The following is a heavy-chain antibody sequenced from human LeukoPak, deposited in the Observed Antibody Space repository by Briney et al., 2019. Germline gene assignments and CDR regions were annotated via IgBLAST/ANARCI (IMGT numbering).Heavy chain of an antibody. CDR3: ARASWRSFGEDY. CDR2: INHSGST. J-gene: IGHJ4*02. Sequence: GSLRLSCTASGFTFGDYAMSWFRQPPGKGLEWIGEINHSGSTNYNPSLKSRVTISVDTSKNQFSLKLSSVTAADTAVYYCARASWRSFGEDYWGQGTLVTVSS. CDR1: GFTFGDYA. V-gene: IGHV4-34*01. D-gene: IGHD3-10*01.